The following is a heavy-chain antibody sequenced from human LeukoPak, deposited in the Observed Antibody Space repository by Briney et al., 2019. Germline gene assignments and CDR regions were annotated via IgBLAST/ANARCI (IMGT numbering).Heavy chain of an antibody. CDR1: GFTFSSYA. J-gene: IGHJ5*02. Sequence: GGSLRLSCAASGFTFSSYAMSWVRQAPGKGLEWVSAISGSGGSTYYADSVKGRFTISRDNSKNTLYLQMNSLRAKDTAVYYCAKGRWFGDPNGWFDPWGQGTLVTVSS. CDR3: AKGRWFGDPNGWFDP. CDR2: ISGSGGST. D-gene: IGHD3-10*01. V-gene: IGHV3-23*01.